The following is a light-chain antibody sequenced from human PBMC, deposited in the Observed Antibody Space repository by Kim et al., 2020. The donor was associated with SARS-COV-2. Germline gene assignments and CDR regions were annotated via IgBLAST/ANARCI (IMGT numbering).Light chain of an antibody. CDR2: GKN. J-gene: IGLJ2*01. Sequence: ALGQKVRITCQGDSLRSYYASWYQQKPGQAPVLVIYGKNNRPSGITGRFSGSSSGNTASLTITGAQAEDEADYYCNSRDSSGNHVVFGGGTQLTVL. CDR1: SLRSYY. CDR3: NSRDSSGNHVV. V-gene: IGLV3-19*01.